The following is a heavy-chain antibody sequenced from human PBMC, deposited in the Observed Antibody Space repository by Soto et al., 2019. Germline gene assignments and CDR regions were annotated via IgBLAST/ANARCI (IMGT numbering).Heavy chain of an antibody. J-gene: IGHJ4*02. V-gene: IGHV3-30*18. CDR1: GFTFSSYG. CDR3: ANGDYTLEMATIIPFDY. Sequence: GGSLRLSCAASGFTFSSYGMHWVRQAPGKGLEWVAVISYDGSNKYYADSVKGRFTISRDNSKNTLYLQMNSLRAEDTAVYYCANGDYTLEMATIIPFDYWGQGTLVTVSS. CDR2: ISYDGSNK. D-gene: IGHD5-12*01.